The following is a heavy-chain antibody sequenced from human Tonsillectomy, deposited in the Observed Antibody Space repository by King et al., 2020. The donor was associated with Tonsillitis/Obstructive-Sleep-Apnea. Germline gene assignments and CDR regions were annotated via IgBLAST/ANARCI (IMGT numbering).Heavy chain of an antibody. CDR3: AKDNVEGSYYFDY. V-gene: IGHV3-23*04. J-gene: IGHJ4*02. Sequence: VQLVESGGGLVQPGGSLRLSCAASGFIFSHYAMSWVRQAPGKGLEWVSGISGSGGSTYYADSVKGRFTISRDNSKNTLYLQMNSLRAEDTAIYYCAKDNVEGSYYFDYWGQGTLVTVSS. CDR1: GFIFSHYA. CDR2: ISGSGGST. D-gene: IGHD3-10*01.